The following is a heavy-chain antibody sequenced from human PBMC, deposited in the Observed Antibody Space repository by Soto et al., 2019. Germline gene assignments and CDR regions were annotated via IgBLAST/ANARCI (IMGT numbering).Heavy chain of an antibody. J-gene: IGHJ4*02. D-gene: IGHD2-2*01. CDR1: GFTFSSYS. CDR2: ISSSSSYI. V-gene: IGHV3-21*01. Sequence: EVQLVESWGGLVKPGGSLRLSCAASGFTFSSYSMNWVRQAPGKGLEWVSSISSSSSYIYYADSVKGRFTISRDNAKNSLYLQMNSLRAEDTAVYYCARGRDIVVVPAATMSDYFDYWGQGTLVTVSS. CDR3: ARGRDIVVVPAATMSDYFDY.